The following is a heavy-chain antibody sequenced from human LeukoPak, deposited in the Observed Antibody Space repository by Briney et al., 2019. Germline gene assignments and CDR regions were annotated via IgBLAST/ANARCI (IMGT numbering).Heavy chain of an antibody. CDR1: GFTFSSYA. D-gene: IGHD2-21*01. CDR3: ASGASGDFIFDY. V-gene: IGHV3-23*01. J-gene: IGHJ4*02. Sequence: GGSLRLSCAASGFTFSSYAMSWVRQAPGKGLEWVSAISGSGGRTYHADSVKGRFTISRDNSKSTLNLQMNSLRADDTAVYYCASGASGDFIFDYWGQGTVVTVSS. CDR2: ISGSGGRT.